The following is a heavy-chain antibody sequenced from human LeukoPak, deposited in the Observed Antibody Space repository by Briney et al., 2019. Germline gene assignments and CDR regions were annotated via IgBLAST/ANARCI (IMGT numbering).Heavy chain of an antibody. V-gene: IGHV3-30*04. CDR3: AGEGYNYGYDY. Sequence: GRSVSLSCAASGFTFSSYAMRWVRQAPGKGLEWVAVILYDVSNTYYAHCVTGRFTISRDNSNNKLYLQMNSLRAEDTAVYSCAGEGYNYGYDYWGQGTLVTVSS. CDR1: GFTFSSYA. D-gene: IGHD5-18*01. CDR2: ILYDVSNT. J-gene: IGHJ4*02.